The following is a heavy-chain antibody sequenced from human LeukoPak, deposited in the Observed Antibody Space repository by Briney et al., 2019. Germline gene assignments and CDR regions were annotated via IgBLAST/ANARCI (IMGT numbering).Heavy chain of an antibody. CDR3: ARLNLIRGVRVIDY. CDR2: IRYDGSSK. J-gene: IGHJ4*02. CDR1: GFTFSGYG. V-gene: IGHV3-30*02. Sequence: PGGSLRLSCAASGFTFSGYGMHWVRQAPGKGLEWVAFIRYDGSSKYYADSVRGRFTISRDNSKNTLYLQMNSPRADDTAMYYCARLNLIRGVRVIDYWGQGTLVTVSS. D-gene: IGHD3-10*01.